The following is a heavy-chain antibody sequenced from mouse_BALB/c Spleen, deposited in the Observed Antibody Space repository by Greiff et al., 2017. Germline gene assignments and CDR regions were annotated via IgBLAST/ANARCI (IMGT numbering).Heavy chain of an antibody. D-gene: IGHD3-3*01. V-gene: IGHV1-7*01. CDR2: INPSTGYT. CDR1: GYTFTSYW. J-gene: IGHJ2*01. Sequence: VKLMESGAELAKPGASVKMSCKASGYTFTSYWMHWVKQRPGQGLEWIGYINPSTGYTEYNQKFKDKATLTADKSSSTAYMQLSSLTSEDSAVYYCARGEGPDYWGQGTTLTVSS. CDR3: ARGEGPDY.